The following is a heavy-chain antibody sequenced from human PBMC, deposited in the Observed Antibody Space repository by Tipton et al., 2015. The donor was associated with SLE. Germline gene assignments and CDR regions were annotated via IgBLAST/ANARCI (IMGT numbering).Heavy chain of an antibody. V-gene: IGHV3-66*01. CDR3: ARAPVTGTTSLYYYGTDV. D-gene: IGHD1-20*01. J-gene: IGHJ6*02. CDR2: IYSGGST. Sequence: GSLRLSCAASGFTVSSNYMSWVRQAPGKGLEWVSVIYSGGSTYYADSVKGRFTISRDNSKNTLYLQMNSLRAEDTAVYYCARAPVTGTTSLYYYGTDVWGQGTTVTVSS. CDR1: GFTVSSNY.